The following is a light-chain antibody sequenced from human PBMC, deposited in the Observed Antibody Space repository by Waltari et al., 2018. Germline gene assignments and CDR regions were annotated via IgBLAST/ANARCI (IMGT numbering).Light chain of an antibody. CDR2: LGS. CDR1: QSLLHRHGNNY. J-gene: IGKJ1*01. CDR3: MQSLQSLWT. V-gene: IGKV2-28*01. Sequence: DIVVTQSPLPLPVTPGGPASISCRSSQSLLHRHGNNYLDWYLQKPGQSPQLLIYLGSNRASGVPDRFSGSGSGTDFTLRISRVEAEDVGVYYCMQSLQSLWTFGPGTKVEIK.